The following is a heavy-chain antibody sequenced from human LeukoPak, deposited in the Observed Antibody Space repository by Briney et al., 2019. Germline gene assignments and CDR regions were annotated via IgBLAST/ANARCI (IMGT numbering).Heavy chain of an antibody. J-gene: IGHJ5*02. CDR1: GGSISSSSYY. V-gene: IGHV4-39*07. CDR2: IYYSGST. D-gene: IGHD1-14*01. CDR3: ARGRPYNVGLPPWFDP. Sequence: PSETLSLTCTVSGGSISSSSYYWGWIRQPPGKGLEWIGSIYYSGSTYYNPSPKSRVTISVDTSRNQFSLNLSSMTAADTAVYYCARGRPYNVGLPPWFDPWGQGTLVTVSS.